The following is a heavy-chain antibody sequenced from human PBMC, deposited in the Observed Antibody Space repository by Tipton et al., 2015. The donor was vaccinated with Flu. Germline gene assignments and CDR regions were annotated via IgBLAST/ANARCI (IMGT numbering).Heavy chain of an antibody. V-gene: IGHV4-61*02. Sequence: LRLSCTVSGGSIRSSTYYWSWIRQPAGKGLEWIGRIYISGSTNYNASLKSRVTISVDTSKNQFSLTLTSVTAADTAVYYCARGRLHNYVFILDYWGQGTLVTVSS. CDR2: IYISGST. J-gene: IGHJ4*02. CDR3: ARGRLHNYVFILDY. D-gene: IGHD3-16*01. CDR1: GGSIRSSTYY.